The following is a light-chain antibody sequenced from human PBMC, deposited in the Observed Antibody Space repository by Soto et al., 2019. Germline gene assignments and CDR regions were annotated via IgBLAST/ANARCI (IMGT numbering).Light chain of an antibody. Sequence: EIVLTQSPATLSLSPGERATLSCRASQSVSSYLAWYQQKPGQAPRLLIYDASNRATGIPARFSGSGSGADFTPIISSLEPEDVAVYYCQQRSNVPRLTFGGGTKVEIK. CDR3: QQRSNVPRLT. CDR2: DAS. J-gene: IGKJ4*01. V-gene: IGKV3-11*01. CDR1: QSVSSY.